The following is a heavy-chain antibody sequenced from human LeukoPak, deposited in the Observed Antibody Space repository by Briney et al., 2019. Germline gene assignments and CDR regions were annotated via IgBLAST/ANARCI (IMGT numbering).Heavy chain of an antibody. J-gene: IGHJ6*03. Sequence: SVKVSCKASGGTFSSYAISWARQAPGQGLEWMGGVIPIFGTANYAQKFQGRVTITADESTSTAYMELSSLRSEDTAVYYCARWRASGGYYYYYYMDVWGKGTTVTVSS. V-gene: IGHV1-69*13. CDR3: ARWRASGGYYYYYYMDV. D-gene: IGHD3-10*01. CDR2: VIPIFGTA. CDR1: GGTFSSYA.